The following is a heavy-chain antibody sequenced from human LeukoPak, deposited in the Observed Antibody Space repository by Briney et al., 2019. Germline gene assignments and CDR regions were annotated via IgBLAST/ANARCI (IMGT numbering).Heavy chain of an antibody. CDR2: IYHSGYT. CDR3: ASVRAAAGPSYFDY. J-gene: IGHJ4*02. D-gene: IGHD6-13*01. V-gene: IGHV4-39*07. CDR1: GGSISSSRYY. Sequence: SETLSLTCTVSGGSISSSRYYWGWIRQPPGKGLEWIGTIYHSGYTYYNPSLKSRATISGDTSKNQFSLKLSSVTAADTAVYYCASVRAAAGPSYFDYWGQETLVTVSS.